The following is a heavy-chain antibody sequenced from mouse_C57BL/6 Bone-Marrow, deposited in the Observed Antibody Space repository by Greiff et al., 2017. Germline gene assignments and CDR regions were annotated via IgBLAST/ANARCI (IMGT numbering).Heavy chain of an antibody. CDR2: IDPSDSYT. CDR1: GYTFTSYW. V-gene: IGHV1-59*01. Sequence: QVQLQQPGAELVRPGTSVKLSCKASGYTFTSYWMHWVKQRPGQGLEWIGVIDPSDSYTNYNQKFKGKATLTVDTSSSTAYMQLSSLTSEDSAVYYCARLLHYYAMDYWGQGTSVTVSS. CDR3: ARLLHYYAMDY. J-gene: IGHJ4*01. D-gene: IGHD2-12*01.